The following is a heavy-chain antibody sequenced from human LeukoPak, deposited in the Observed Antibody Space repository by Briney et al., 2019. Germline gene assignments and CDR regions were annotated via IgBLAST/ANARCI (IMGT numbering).Heavy chain of an antibody. CDR2: INWNGGST. CDR3: AKTNGGVTGYFHH. J-gene: IGHJ1*01. Sequence: GRSLRLSCAASEFSFSSYGMSWVRQAPGKGLEWVSGINWNGGSTGYVDSVKGRFIISRDNAKNSLYLQMNSLRAEDTAIYYCAKTNGGVTGYFHHWGQGTLVTVSS. CDR1: EFSFSSYG. D-gene: IGHD3-16*01. V-gene: IGHV3-20*04.